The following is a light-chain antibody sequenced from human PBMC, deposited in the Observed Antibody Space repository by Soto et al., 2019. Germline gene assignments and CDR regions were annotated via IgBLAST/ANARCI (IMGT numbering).Light chain of an antibody. CDR2: FAS. CDR3: QQLNTYPRT. Sequence: DIQLTQSPSFLSASVGDSVTITCRASRGISSFLAWYQQKPGKAPKLLIYFASTLQSGVPSRFSGSGSGTDFTLTISSLQPEDFASYYCQQLNTYPRTFGQGTKVEIK. CDR1: RGISSF. J-gene: IGKJ1*01. V-gene: IGKV1-9*01.